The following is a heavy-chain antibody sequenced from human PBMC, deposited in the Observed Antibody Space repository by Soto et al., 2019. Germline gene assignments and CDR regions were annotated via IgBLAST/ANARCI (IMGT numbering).Heavy chain of an antibody. CDR1: GFTFSSYG. D-gene: IGHD1-1*01. CDR3: ARVNPLTRYYYYGMDV. Sequence: PGGSLRLSCAASGFTFSSYGMHWGRQAPGKGLEWVAVIWYDGSNKYYADSVKGRFTISRDNSKNTLYLQMNSLRAEDTAVYYCARVNPLTRYYYYGMDVWGQGTTVTVSS. CDR2: IWYDGSNK. J-gene: IGHJ6*02. V-gene: IGHV3-33*01.